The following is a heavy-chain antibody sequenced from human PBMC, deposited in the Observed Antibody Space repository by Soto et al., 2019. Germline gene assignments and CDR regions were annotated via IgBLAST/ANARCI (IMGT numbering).Heavy chain of an antibody. CDR3: AKEDSGGWYDDY. CDR2: ISGNGGST. D-gene: IGHD6-19*01. J-gene: IGHJ4*02. CDR1: GFTFSSGA. Sequence: EVQLLESGGGLVQPGGSLRLSCAASGFTFSSGAMNWVRQAPGKGLEWVSTISGNGGSTYYADSVKGRFTISRDNSTNTLYLQMTSLRAEDTAVYYCAKEDSGGWYDDYWGQGTLVTVSS. V-gene: IGHV3-23*01.